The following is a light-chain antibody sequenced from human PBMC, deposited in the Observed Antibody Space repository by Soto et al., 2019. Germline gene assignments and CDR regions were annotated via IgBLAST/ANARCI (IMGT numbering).Light chain of an antibody. CDR2: AAY. CDR1: QAISTY. Sequence: DIQMTQSPSSLSASVGDRVSITCRASQAISTYVNWYQHKPGQAPKLLIYAAYALQSGVPSRFSDSASGTEFTLAISSMQPEDFATYYCLQTYSDILTFGQGTRLENK. J-gene: IGKJ5*01. V-gene: IGKV1-39*01. CDR3: LQTYSDILT.